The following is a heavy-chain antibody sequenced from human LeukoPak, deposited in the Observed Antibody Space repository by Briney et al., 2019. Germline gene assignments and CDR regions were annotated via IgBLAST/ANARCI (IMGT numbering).Heavy chain of an antibody. CDR1: GYTFTSYG. V-gene: IGHV1-18*01. J-gene: IGHJ5*02. Sequence: ASVKVSCKASGYTFTSYGISWVRQAPGQGLEWMGWISAYNGNTNYAQKLQGRVTMTTDTSTSTAYMELSSLRSEDTAVYYCAREVHYDYVWGSYRSENWFDPWGQGTLVTVSS. CDR3: AREVHYDYVWGSYRSENWFDP. CDR2: ISAYNGNT. D-gene: IGHD3-16*02.